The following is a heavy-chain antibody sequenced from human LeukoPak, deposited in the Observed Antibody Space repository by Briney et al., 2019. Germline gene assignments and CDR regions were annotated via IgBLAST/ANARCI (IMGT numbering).Heavy chain of an antibody. V-gene: IGHV3-30*18. J-gene: IGHJ4*02. Sequence: GGSLRLSCAASGFTFSNNAMHWVRQAPGKGLEWVAFISYEGSTIYYTDSVKGRFTISRDNAKNSLYLQMNSLRAEDTALYYCAKDYGSGYSALDYWGQGTLVTVSS. D-gene: IGHD3-22*01. CDR3: AKDYGSGYSALDY. CDR1: GFTFSNNA. CDR2: ISYEGSTI.